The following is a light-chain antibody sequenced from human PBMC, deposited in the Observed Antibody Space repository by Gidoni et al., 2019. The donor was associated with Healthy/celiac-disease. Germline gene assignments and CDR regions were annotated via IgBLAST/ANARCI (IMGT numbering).Light chain of an antibody. J-gene: IGKJ4*01. Sequence: EIVLTQSPATLSLSPGERATLSCRASQSVSSYLAWYQQKPGQAPRLLIYDASNRATGIPARFSGSGSGTDFTLTISSLEPEGFAVYYCQQRSNWPRLTFXGXTKVEIK. CDR1: QSVSSY. V-gene: IGKV3-11*01. CDR3: QQRSNWPRLT. CDR2: DAS.